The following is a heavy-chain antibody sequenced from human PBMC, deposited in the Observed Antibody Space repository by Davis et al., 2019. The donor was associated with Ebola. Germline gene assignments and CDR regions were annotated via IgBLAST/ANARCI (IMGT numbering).Heavy chain of an antibody. Sequence: GGSLRLSCAASGFTFSSYGMHWVRQAPGKGLEWVSYINTRNTIYYADSVKGRFTISRDSAKSSLYLQMNSLRDEDTAVYYCARDRGYTGSYYTFDYWGQGTLVTVSS. CDR2: INTRNTI. J-gene: IGHJ4*02. CDR1: GFTFSSYG. V-gene: IGHV3-48*02. CDR3: ARDRGYTGSYYTFDY. D-gene: IGHD1-26*01.